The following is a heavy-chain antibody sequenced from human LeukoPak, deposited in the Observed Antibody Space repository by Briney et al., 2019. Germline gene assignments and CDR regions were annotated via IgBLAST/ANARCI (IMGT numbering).Heavy chain of an antibody. Sequence: PSETLSLTCTVPGASISSYYWSWMRQPPGKGLEWIGCISYSGSTNYNPSLKSRVTISVDTSMNQFSLKLSSVTAADTAIYYCARTPVDPYSSSSRPYYFDYWGQGTLVTVSS. CDR1: GASISSYY. D-gene: IGHD6-6*01. V-gene: IGHV4-59*01. CDR3: ARTPVDPYSSSSRPYYFDY. J-gene: IGHJ4*02. CDR2: ISYSGST.